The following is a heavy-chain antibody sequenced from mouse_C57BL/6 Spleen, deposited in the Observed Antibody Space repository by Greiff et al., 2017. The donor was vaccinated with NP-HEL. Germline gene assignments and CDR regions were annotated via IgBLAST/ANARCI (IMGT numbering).Heavy chain of an antibody. CDR3: TSDYDEGRYAMDY. CDR2: IDPEDGDT. CDR1: GFNIKDYY. J-gene: IGHJ4*01. D-gene: IGHD2-4*01. Sequence: EVQLQQSGAELVRPGASVKLSCTASGFNIKDYYMHWVKQRPEQGLEWIGRIDPEDGDTEYAPQFQGKATMTADTSSNTAYLQLSSLTSEDTAVYYCTSDYDEGRYAMDYWGQGTSVTVSS. V-gene: IGHV14-1*01.